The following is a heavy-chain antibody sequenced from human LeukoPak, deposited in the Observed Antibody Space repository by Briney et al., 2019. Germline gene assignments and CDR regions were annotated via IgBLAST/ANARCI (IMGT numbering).Heavy chain of an antibody. CDR1: GFTVSSNY. Sequence: GGSLRLSCAASGFTVSSNYMSWVRQAPGKGLEWVSVIYSGGSTYYADSVKGRFTISRDNSKNTLYLQMNSLRAEDTAVYYCAREVGPFHQLDHWGQGTLVTVSS. V-gene: IGHV3-53*01. D-gene: IGHD5-24*01. J-gene: IGHJ4*02. CDR2: IYSGGST. CDR3: AREVGPFHQLDH.